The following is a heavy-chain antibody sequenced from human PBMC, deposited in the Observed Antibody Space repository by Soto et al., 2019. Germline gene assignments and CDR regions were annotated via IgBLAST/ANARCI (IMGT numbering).Heavy chain of an antibody. CDR3: ATDSGTGGGGHSLWY. CDR1: GGSFRSHT. Sequence: QVQLVQSGAEMKKPGSSVKLSCKTSGGSFRSHTISWVRQAPGQGLEWMGRFTPILGMTNYAQSFQGRVTLTADKSTTTAYMDLSDLKSDDTAVYYCATDSGTGGGGHSLWYWGQGTLVTVSS. CDR2: FTPILGMT. D-gene: IGHD2-15*01. V-gene: IGHV1-69*08. J-gene: IGHJ4*02.